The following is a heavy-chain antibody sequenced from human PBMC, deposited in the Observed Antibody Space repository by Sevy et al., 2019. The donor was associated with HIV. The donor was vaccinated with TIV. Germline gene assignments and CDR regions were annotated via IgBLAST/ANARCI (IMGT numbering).Heavy chain of an antibody. CDR1: GFTFSSYG. CDR3: ARRGGLTDEGFDI. Sequence: GGSLRLSCAASGFTFSSYGMHWVRQAPGKGLEWVAVIWYDGINKYYGDSVKGRFTISRDNSKNTVYLQMDSLRVEDAAVYYCARRGGLTDEGFDIWGQGTMVTVSS. J-gene: IGHJ3*02. CDR2: IWYDGINK. V-gene: IGHV3-33*01. D-gene: IGHD3-16*01.